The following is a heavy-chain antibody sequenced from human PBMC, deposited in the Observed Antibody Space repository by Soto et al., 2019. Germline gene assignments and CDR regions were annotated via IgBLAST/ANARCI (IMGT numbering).Heavy chain of an antibody. V-gene: IGHV3-23*01. Sequence: EVQLLESGGGLVQPGGSLRLSCAASGFTFSSYAMSWVRQAPGTGLEWVSASSGSGGSTYYADSVTGRFTISRDNSKNTVDLQMNSLRAEDTAVYYCAKVQRGSGSYFAFDIWGQGTMVTVSS. CDR2: SSGSGGST. D-gene: IGHD3-10*01. J-gene: IGHJ3*02. CDR1: GFTFSSYA. CDR3: AKVQRGSGSYFAFDI.